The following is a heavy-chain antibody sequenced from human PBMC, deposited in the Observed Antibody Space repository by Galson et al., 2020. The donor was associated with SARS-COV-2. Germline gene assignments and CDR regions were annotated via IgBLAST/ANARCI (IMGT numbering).Heavy chain of an antibody. D-gene: IGHD3-22*01. Sequence: SETLSLTCTVSGYSVSTTNYWGWVRQPPGRGLEWIGSVYPSGTPYYNTSLKSRLTISVDTSKNQFSLRLDSVTAADTALYYCARQGVNMIVLVTVPGWYFDLWGRGTLVTVSS. J-gene: IGHJ2*01. CDR2: VYPSGTP. CDR1: GYSVSTTNY. V-gene: IGHV4-38-2*02. CDR3: ARQGVNMIVLVTVPGWYFDL.